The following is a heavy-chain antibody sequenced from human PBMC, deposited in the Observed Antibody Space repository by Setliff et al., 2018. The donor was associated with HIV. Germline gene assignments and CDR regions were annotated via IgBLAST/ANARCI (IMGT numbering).Heavy chain of an antibody. J-gene: IGHJ4*02. D-gene: IGHD1-26*01. CDR2: IFSNGDA. V-gene: IGHV4-61*05. CDR3: ARVESGILGY. CDR1: GGSISSSSYY. Sequence: ASETLSLTCTVSGGSISSSSYYWGWIRQPAGKGLEWIGHIFSNGDANYNPSLESRVTISGDTSNNQFSLKVNSMTAADSAIYYCARVESGILGYWGQGTLVTVSS.